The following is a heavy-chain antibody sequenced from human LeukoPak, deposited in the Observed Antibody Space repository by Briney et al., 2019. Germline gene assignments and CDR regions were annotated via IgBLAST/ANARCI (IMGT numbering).Heavy chain of an antibody. CDR3: ARVANDYSNYYFDY. CDR1: GGSISSGSYY. D-gene: IGHD4-11*01. J-gene: IGHJ4*02. V-gene: IGHV4-61*02. Sequence: SETQSLTCTVSGGSISSGSYYWSWIRQPAGKGLEWIGRIYTSGSINYNPSLKSRVTISVDTSKNQFSLKLSSVTAADTAVYYCARVANDYSNYYFDYWGQGTLVTVSS. CDR2: IYTSGSI.